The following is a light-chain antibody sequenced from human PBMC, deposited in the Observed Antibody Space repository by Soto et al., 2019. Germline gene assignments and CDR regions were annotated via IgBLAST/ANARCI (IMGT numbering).Light chain of an antibody. CDR3: QKYNSAPPWT. V-gene: IGKV1-27*01. Sequence: DIQVTQSPSSLSASVGDRVIITCRASQAIRSYLAWYQQKPGKVPKLLIYAASTLQSGVPSRFSGSGSGTDFTLTISSLQPEDVATYYCQKYNSAPPWTFGQGTKVDIK. CDR1: QAIRSY. CDR2: AAS. J-gene: IGKJ1*01.